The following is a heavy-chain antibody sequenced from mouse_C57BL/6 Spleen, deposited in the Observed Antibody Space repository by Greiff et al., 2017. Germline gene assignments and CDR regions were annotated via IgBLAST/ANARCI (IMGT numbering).Heavy chain of an antibody. CDR2: ISSGGDYI. CDR1: GFTFSSYA. CDR3: TRNHYYGTLYAMDY. J-gene: IGHJ4*01. V-gene: IGHV5-9-1*02. Sequence: EVKVVESGEGLVKPGGSLKLSCAASGFTFSSYAMSWVRQTPEKRLEWVAYISSGGDYIYYADTVKGRFPISRDNARNTLYLQMSSLKSEDTAMYYCTRNHYYGTLYAMDYWGQGTSVTVSS. D-gene: IGHD1-1*01.